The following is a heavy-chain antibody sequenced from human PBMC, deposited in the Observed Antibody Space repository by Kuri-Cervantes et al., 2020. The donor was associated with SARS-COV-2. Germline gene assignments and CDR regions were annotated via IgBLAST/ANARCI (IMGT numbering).Heavy chain of an antibody. CDR1: GFTVSSNY. J-gene: IGHJ6*02. Sequence: GGSLRLSCAASGFTVSSNYMSWVRQAPGKGLEWVSVIYSGGSTYYADSVKGRFTISRDNSKNTLYLQMNSLRAEDTAVYYCARYGAVERDYYYYYGMDVWGLGTTVTVSS. CDR2: IYSGGST. D-gene: IGHD1-1*01. CDR3: ARYGAVERDYYYYYGMDV. V-gene: IGHV3-66*01.